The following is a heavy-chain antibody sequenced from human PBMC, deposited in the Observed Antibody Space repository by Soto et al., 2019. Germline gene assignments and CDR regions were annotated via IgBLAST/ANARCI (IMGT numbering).Heavy chain of an antibody. V-gene: IGHV4-30-4*01. CDR2: IYYSGST. Sequence: QVQLQESGPGLVKPSQTLSLTCTVSNGSISSGDSYWSWIRQPPGKGLEWIGYIYYSGSTYYNPSLKSRVTISVDTAKNQFSLKLSSVTAADTAVYSCARSRGWTLHFDYWGQGTLVTVSS. CDR3: ARSRGWTLHFDY. D-gene: IGHD6-19*01. CDR1: NGSISSGDSY. J-gene: IGHJ4*02.